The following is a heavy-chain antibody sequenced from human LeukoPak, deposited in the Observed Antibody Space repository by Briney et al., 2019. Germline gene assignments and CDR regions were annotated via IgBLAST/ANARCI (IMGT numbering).Heavy chain of an antibody. D-gene: IGHD3-22*01. CDR1: GFTFSSYE. CDR3: AREFKRITMIVVVKGGFDY. V-gene: IGHV3-48*03. J-gene: IGHJ4*02. CDR2: ISSSGSTI. Sequence: PGGSLRLSCAASGFTFSSYEMNWVRQAPGKGLEWVSYISSSGSTIYYADSVKGRFTISRDNAKNSLYLQMNSLRAEDTAVYYCAREFKRITMIVVVKGGFDYWGQATLVTVSS.